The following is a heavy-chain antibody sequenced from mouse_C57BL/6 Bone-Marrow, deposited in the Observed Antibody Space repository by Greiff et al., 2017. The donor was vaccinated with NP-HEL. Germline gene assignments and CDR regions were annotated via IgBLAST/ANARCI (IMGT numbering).Heavy chain of an antibody. CDR2: IDPSDSYT. V-gene: IGHV1-69*01. CDR1: GYTFTSYW. Sequence: QVQLQQPGAELVMPGASVKLSCKASGYTFTSYWMHWVKQRPGQGLEWIGEIDPSDSYTNYNQKFKGKSTLTVDKSSSTAYMQLSSLTSEDSVVYYCAREGDYYGSSYIYAMDYWGQGTSVTVSS. J-gene: IGHJ4*01. CDR3: AREGDYYGSSYIYAMDY. D-gene: IGHD1-1*01.